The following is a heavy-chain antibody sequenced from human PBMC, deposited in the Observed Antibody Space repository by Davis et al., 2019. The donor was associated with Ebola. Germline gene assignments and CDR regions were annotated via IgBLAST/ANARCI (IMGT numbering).Heavy chain of an antibody. Sequence: AAVKVSCKASGGTFSSYAISWVRQAPGQGLEWMGWINPNSGGTNYAQKFQGRVTMTRDTSISTAYMELSRLRSDDTAVYYCARTKETIFGVVIYYFDYWGQGTLVTVSS. V-gene: IGHV1-2*02. CDR2: INPNSGGT. CDR3: ARTKETIFGVVIYYFDY. J-gene: IGHJ4*02. D-gene: IGHD3-3*01. CDR1: GGTFSSYA.